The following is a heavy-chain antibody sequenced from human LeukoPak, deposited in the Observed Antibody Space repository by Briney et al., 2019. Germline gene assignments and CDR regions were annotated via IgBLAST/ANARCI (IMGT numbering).Heavy chain of an antibody. Sequence: KPGGSLGLSCAASGLTFSDYYMHWLRQAPGKGLEWISYISSSGSTIYYVDSVKGRFTISRDNAKNSLYLQMNSLRAKDTAVYFCARDPEVGYSGRDYLDPWGQGTLVTVSS. J-gene: IGHJ5*02. CDR3: ARDPEVGYSGRDYLDP. V-gene: IGHV3-11*01. CDR1: GLTFSDYY. CDR2: ISSSGSTI. D-gene: IGHD1-26*01.